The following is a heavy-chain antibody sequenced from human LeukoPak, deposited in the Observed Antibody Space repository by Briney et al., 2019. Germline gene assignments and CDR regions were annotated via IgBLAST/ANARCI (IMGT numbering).Heavy chain of an antibody. V-gene: IGHV3-53*01. CDR3: ARHGSITMVRGRRRYYYMDV. J-gene: IGHJ6*03. CDR1: GFTVSSNY. D-gene: IGHD3-10*01. CDR2: IYSGDST. Sequence: TGGSLRLSCAASGFTVSSNYMSWVRQAPGKGLEWVSVIYSGDSTYYADSVKGRFTISRDNSKNTLYLQMNSLRAEDTAVYYCARHGSITMVRGRRRYYYMDVWGKGTTVTISS.